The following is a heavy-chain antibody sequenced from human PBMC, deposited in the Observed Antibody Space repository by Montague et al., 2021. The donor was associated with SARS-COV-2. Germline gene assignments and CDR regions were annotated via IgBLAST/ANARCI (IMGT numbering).Heavy chain of an antibody. D-gene: IGHD1-26*01. CDR3: ARPSLRWELPDAFDI. Sequence: SLRLSCAASGFTFSSYSMNWVRQAPGKGLEWVSSISSSSSYIYYADSVKGRFTISRDNAKNSLYLQMNSLRAEDTAVYYCARPSLRWELPDAFDIWGQGTMDTVSS. CDR1: GFTFSSYS. J-gene: IGHJ3*02. V-gene: IGHV3-21*01. CDR2: ISSSSSYI.